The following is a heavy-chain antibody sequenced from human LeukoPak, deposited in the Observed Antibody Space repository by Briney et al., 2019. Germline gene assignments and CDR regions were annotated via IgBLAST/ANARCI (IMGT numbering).Heavy chain of an antibody. Sequence: ASVKVSCKVSGYTLTELSMHWVRQAPGKGLEWMGGFDPEDGETIYAQKFQGRVTMTEDTSTDTAYMELSSLRSEDTAVYYCAGCDYGSGDWYFDLRGRGTLVTVSS. V-gene: IGHV1-24*01. D-gene: IGHD4-17*01. CDR2: FDPEDGET. J-gene: IGHJ2*01. CDR1: GYTLTELS. CDR3: AGCDYGSGDWYFDL.